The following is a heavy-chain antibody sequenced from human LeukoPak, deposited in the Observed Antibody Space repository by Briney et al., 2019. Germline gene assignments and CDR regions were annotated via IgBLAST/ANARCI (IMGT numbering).Heavy chain of an antibody. J-gene: IGHJ4*02. D-gene: IGHD1-26*01. V-gene: IGHV3-48*01. CDR1: GFSFSDYS. CDR3: ARDRDSIYPGRPFDY. Sequence: GGSLRLSCAASGFSFSDYSMNWVRQAPGEGLEWVSYISSSSSTIYYAVSVKGRFTISRDNAKNSLYLQMDSLRAEDTAVYYCARDRDSIYPGRPFDYWGQGTLVTVSS. CDR2: ISSSSSTI.